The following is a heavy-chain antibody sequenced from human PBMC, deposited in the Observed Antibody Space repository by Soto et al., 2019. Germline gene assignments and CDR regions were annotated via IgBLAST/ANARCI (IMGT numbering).Heavy chain of an antibody. J-gene: IGHJ4*02. CDR1: GFTFSSYA. V-gene: IGHV3-23*01. Sequence: WGSLRLSCAASGFTFSSYAISFCGHSPFKWLEWVSAISGRGDSTYYADSVKGRFTISRDQSKNTLYLQMHSLRAEDTAVYFCAKERDNGADRYYFDDWGQGTLVTVSS. CDR2: ISGRGDST. CDR3: AKERDNGADRYYFDD. D-gene: IGHD2-8*01.